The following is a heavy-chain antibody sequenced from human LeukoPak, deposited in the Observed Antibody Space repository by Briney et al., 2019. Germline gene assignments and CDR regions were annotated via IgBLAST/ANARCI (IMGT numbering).Heavy chain of an antibody. CDR1: EFTFSSYD. V-gene: IGHV3-30*02. CDR3: AKDDRAAVAGTFKRYFDY. D-gene: IGHD6-19*01. Sequence: GGSLRLSCAASEFTFSSYDMHWVRQAPGKGLEWVTFIRYDGSNKYYADSVKGRFTISRDNSKNTLYLQMNSLRAEDTAVYYCAKDDRAAVAGTFKRYFDYWGQGALVTVSS. CDR2: IRYDGSNK. J-gene: IGHJ4*02.